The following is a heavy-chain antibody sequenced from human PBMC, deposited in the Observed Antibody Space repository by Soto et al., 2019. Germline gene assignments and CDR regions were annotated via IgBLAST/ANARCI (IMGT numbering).Heavy chain of an antibody. Sequence: QVQLLQSGAEVKKPGASVKVSCKVSGHTLTELSMHWVRQAPGRGLEWMGGFDPEDGETISAQKFQGRVTMTEDTSTVSTYMELTSLRSEDTAVYYCAAGGTRWLHSPFDYWGQGTLVTISS. D-gene: IGHD1-1*01. J-gene: IGHJ4*02. CDR3: AAGGTRWLHSPFDY. CDR1: GHTLTELS. CDR2: FDPEDGET. V-gene: IGHV1-24*01.